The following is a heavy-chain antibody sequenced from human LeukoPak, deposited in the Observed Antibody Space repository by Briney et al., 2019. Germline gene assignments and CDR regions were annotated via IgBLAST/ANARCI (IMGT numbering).Heavy chain of an antibody. Sequence: GGSLRLSCAASGFTFSNYAMTWVRQAPGKGLEWVSSISESGANTHYADSVKGRFTISRDNSKSTLFPQMNSLRAEDAAVYYCARQFITGGWGQGTLVTVTS. CDR3: ARQFITGG. CDR2: ISESGANT. J-gene: IGHJ4*02. D-gene: IGHD7-27*01. CDR1: GFTFSNYA. V-gene: IGHV3-23*01.